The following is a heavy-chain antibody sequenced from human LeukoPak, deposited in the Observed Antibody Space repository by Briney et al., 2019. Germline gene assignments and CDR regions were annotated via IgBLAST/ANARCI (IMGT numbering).Heavy chain of an antibody. Sequence: GGSLRLSCAASGFTFSSYSMNWVRQAPGKGLEWVSSISSSSYIYYADSVKGRFTVSRDNAKNSLYLQMNSLRAEDTAVYYCAREFGGSASGAGYWGQGTLVTVSS. CDR1: GFTFSSYS. J-gene: IGHJ4*02. CDR2: ISSSSYI. D-gene: IGHD3-10*01. V-gene: IGHV3-21*01. CDR3: AREFGGSASGAGY.